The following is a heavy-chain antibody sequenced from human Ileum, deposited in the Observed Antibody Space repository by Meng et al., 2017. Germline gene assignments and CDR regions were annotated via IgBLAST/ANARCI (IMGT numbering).Heavy chain of an antibody. CDR3: ATWRYDH. CDR1: VDRVSSNNAA. V-gene: IGHV6-1*01. CDR2: TYYRSTWSH. Sequence: SQTPSLTCANPVDRVSSNNAAWNWGRQSPSRGLEWLGRTYYRSTWSHGYAESVRSRLTINADTSKNQFSLQLTSVTPEDTAVYYCATWRYDHWGQGTLVTVSS. J-gene: IGHJ4*02.